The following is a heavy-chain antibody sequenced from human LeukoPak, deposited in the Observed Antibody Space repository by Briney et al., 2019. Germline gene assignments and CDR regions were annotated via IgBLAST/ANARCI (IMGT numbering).Heavy chain of an antibody. CDR1: GGSIRNSSFY. J-gene: IGHJ5*02. V-gene: IGHV4-39*07. CDR2: INHSGST. Sequence: SETLSLTCAVSGGSIRNSSFYWGWIRQPPGKGLEWIGEINHSGSTNYNPSLKSRVTISVDTSKNQFSLKLSSVTAADTAVYYCARSRYYYGSGSYYHWFDPWGQGTLVTVSS. D-gene: IGHD3-10*01. CDR3: ARSRYYYGSGSYYHWFDP.